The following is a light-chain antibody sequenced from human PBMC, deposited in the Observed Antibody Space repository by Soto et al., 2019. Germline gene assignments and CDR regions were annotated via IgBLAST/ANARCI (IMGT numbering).Light chain of an antibody. CDR3: QQTYTTPPWT. CDR1: QSISNF. CDR2: TAS. J-gene: IGKJ1*01. Sequence: DIQMTQSPSSLSASVGDRVTITCRASQSISNFLNWYQQKPGKAPKLLIYTASSLLSGVPSRFSGSGSGTDFTLTISSLQPEDFATYYCQQTYTTPPWTFGQGTKVEIK. V-gene: IGKV1-39*01.